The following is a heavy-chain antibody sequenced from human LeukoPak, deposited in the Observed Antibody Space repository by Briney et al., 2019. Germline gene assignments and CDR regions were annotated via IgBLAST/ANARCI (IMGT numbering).Heavy chain of an antibody. Sequence: SETLSLTCTVSGGSISIYYWSWIRQPPGKGPEWIGYIYYRGNTNYNPSLKSRVTMAVDTSKNQFSLKVSSVTAADTAVYYCARAGNNWSFDYWGQGTLVTVSS. D-gene: IGHD1-1*01. CDR2: IYYRGNT. V-gene: IGHV4-59*01. J-gene: IGHJ4*02. CDR3: ARAGNNWSFDY. CDR1: GGSISIYY.